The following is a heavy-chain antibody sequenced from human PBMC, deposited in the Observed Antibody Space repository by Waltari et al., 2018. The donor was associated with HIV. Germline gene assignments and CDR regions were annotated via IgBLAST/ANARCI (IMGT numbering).Heavy chain of an antibody. CDR3: ARVLKRTVTTSDV. D-gene: IGHD2-21*02. CDR2: INDGGGRI. J-gene: IGHJ1*01. Sequence: EVQLLESGGRFVQPGGSLRLSCVASGFIFSNYDMTWVRQAPGKGLEWVSVINDGGGRIFYADSVQGRFIISRDNSKNTLHLQMNSLRAEDTAVYHCARVLKRTVTTSDVWGQGTLVTVSS. CDR1: GFIFSNYD. V-gene: IGHV3-23*01.